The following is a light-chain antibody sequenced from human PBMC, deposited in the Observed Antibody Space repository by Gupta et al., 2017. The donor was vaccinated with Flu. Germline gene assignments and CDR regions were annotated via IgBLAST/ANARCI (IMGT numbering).Light chain of an antibody. CDR1: QSVSSSY. J-gene: IGKJ4*01. Sequence: PGTLSLSPGERATLSCRASQSVSSSYLAWYQQKPGQAPRVLIYGASSRATGIPDRFSGGGSGTDFTLTSSRREPEDFAVYYWQQYGSSPFFGGGTKVEIK. CDR2: GAS. CDR3: QQYGSSPF. V-gene: IGKV3-20*01.